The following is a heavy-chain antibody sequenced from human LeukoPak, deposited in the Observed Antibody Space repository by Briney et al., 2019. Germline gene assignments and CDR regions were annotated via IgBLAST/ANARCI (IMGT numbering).Heavy chain of an antibody. CDR2: IYPTGTT. CDR3: ASPNTNYYDSSGYISGRAFDI. V-gene: IGHV4-59*12. D-gene: IGHD3-22*01. Sequence: SETLSLTCTVSGDSITGYYWTWIRQPPGKGLEWIGYIYPTGTTNYNPSLKSRVTISIHTSRTQFSLKLSSVTAADTAVYYCASPNTNYYDSSGYISGRAFDIWGQGTMVTVSS. J-gene: IGHJ3*02. CDR1: GDSITGYY.